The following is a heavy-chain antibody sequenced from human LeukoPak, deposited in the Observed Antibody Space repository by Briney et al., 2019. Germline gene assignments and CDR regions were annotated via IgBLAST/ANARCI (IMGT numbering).Heavy chain of an antibody. Sequence: GGSLRLSCAASGFTFSSYAMSWVRQAPGKGLEWVSAISGSGGSTYYADSVKGRFTISRDNSKNTLYLQMNSLRAEDTAVYYCAKSMRKDSSGYFLDFDHWGQGTLVTVSS. V-gene: IGHV3-23*01. CDR3: AKSMRKDSSGYFLDFDH. J-gene: IGHJ4*02. CDR2: ISGSGGST. D-gene: IGHD3-22*01. CDR1: GFTFSSYA.